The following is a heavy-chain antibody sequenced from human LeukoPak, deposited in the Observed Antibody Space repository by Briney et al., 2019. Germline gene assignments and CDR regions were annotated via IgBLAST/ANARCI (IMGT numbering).Heavy chain of an antibody. V-gene: IGHV4-34*01. J-gene: IGHJ4*02. CDR2: INHSGST. D-gene: IGHD6-13*01. CDR3: ARGRSRGYFDY. CDR1: GGSFSGYY. Sequence: SETLSLTCAVYGGSFSGYYWSWIRQPPGKGLEWIGEINHSGSTNYNPSLKSRVTISVDKSKNQFSLKLSSVTAADTAVYYCARGRSRGYFDYWAREPWSPSPQ.